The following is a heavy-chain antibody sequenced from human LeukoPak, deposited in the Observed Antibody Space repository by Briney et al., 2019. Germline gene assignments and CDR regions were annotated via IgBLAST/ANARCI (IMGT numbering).Heavy chain of an antibody. CDR1: GMIFSNFW. Sequence: GGSLRLSCAASGMIFSNFWMSWVRQAPGKGLEWVASVKADGTEKYYVDAVKGRFNISRDNAKNLVFVEMNSLRAEVTATYYCARVQSGVILAYDVWGQGTMVTVAS. CDR3: ARVQSGVILAYDV. J-gene: IGHJ3*01. D-gene: IGHD7-27*01. V-gene: IGHV3-7*03. CDR2: VKADGTEK.